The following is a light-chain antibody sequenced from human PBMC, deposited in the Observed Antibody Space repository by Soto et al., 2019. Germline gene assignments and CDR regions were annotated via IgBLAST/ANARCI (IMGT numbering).Light chain of an antibody. CDR3: QQTYSTPRALT. J-gene: IGKJ4*01. CDR2: AAS. V-gene: IGKV1-39*01. CDR1: QSINNY. Sequence: DIQMTQSPSSLSASVGDRVTITCRANQSINNYLNWYQQKPGKAPKLLIYAASSLQSGVPSRFSGSGSETDFTLTINSLQPEDSATYYCQQTYSTPRALTFGGGTKVEIK.